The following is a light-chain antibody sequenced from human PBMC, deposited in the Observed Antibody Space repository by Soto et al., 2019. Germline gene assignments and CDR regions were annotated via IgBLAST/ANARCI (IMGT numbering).Light chain of an antibody. V-gene: IGLV1-44*01. CDR3: AAWDDSLNGQV. CDR1: SSNIGSNT. CDR2: SNN. J-gene: IGLJ1*01. Sequence: QSVLTQPPSASGTPGQRVTISCSGNSSNIGSNTVNWYQQLPGTAPKLLIYSNNQRPSGVPDRFSGSKSGTSASLAISGLQSEDEADYYCAAWDDSLNGQVFGTGTRSPS.